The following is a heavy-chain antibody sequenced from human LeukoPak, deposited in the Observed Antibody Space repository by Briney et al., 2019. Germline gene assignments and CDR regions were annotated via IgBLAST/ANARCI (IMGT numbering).Heavy chain of an antibody. Sequence: SETLSLTCTVSGGSISSYYWSWIRQPPGKGLEWIGYIYYSGSTNYNPSLKSRVTISVDTSKNQFSPKLSSVTAADTAVYYCARGYRYNWSVDAFDIWGQGTMVTVSS. V-gene: IGHV4-59*01. CDR3: ARGYRYNWSVDAFDI. J-gene: IGHJ3*02. CDR2: IYYSGST. CDR1: GGSISSYY. D-gene: IGHD1-1*01.